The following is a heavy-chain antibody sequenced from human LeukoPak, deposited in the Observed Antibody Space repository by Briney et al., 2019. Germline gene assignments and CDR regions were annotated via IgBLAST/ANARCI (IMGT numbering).Heavy chain of an antibody. CDR2: IYTSGST. CDR1: GGSISSYY. D-gene: IGHD3-9*01. J-gene: IGHJ3*02. V-gene: IGHV4-4*07. CDR3: AKDREYYDILTGYYNDAFDI. Sequence: SETLSLTCTVSGGSISSYYCCWIRQPAGKGLEWIGRIYTSGSTNYNPSLKSRVTMSVDTSKNQFSLKLSSVTAADRAVYYCAKDREYYDILTGYYNDAFDIWAKGQWSPSLQ.